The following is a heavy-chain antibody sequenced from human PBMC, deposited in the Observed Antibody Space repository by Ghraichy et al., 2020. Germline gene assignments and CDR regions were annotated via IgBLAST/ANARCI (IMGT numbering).Heavy chain of an antibody. V-gene: IGHV3-23*01. J-gene: IGHJ5*02. D-gene: IGHD6-6*01. CDR1: GFPFRNYA. CDR2: ISGSGVSE. CDR3: AESGPGLSTRPPGFDP. Sequence: GGSLRLSCAASGFPFRNYAMSWVRQLPGKGLEWVSGISGSGVSEYYADSVKGRFTISRDNSKNTLYLQMNTLRAEDTAVYFCAESGPGLSTRPPGFDPWGQGTLVTVSS.